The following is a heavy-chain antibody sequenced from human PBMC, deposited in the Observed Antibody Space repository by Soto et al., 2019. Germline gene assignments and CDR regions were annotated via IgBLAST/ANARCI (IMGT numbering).Heavy chain of an antibody. CDR1: GFTFSSFS. V-gene: IGHV3-30-3*01. CDR3: ARTTAVAGTPEFDY. J-gene: IGHJ4*02. Sequence: QVQLVESGGGVVQPGRSLRLSCAASGFTFSSFSLHRVRQAPGKGLEWLALISYDESNKYNADSVKGRFTISRDNSKNTLYLQLNSLRPEDTAVYYCARTTAVAGTPEFDYWGQGTLVTVSS. CDR2: ISYDESNK. D-gene: IGHD6-19*01.